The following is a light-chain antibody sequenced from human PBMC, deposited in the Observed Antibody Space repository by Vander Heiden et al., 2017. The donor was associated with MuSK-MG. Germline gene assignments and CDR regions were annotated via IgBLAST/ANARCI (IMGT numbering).Light chain of an antibody. CDR3: QSYDTTRSGV. Sequence: QSVLTQPPSVSGAPGQRVTISCTGNSSNIGAGYDVHWYQQLPGTAPKLLIYGNTNRPSGVPDRFSGSRSGTSASLAITGLQAEDEAYYYCQSYDTTRSGVFGGGTKLTVL. CDR2: GNT. J-gene: IGLJ2*01. CDR1: SSNIGAGYD. V-gene: IGLV1-40*01.